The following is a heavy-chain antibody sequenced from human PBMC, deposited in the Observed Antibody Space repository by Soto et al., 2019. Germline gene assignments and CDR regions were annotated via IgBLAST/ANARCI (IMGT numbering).Heavy chain of an antibody. J-gene: IGHJ3*02. V-gene: IGHV5-51*01. CDR2: IYPGDSGT. CDR1: GYNFNRYW. D-gene: IGHD6-13*01. CDR3: ERSLVNGTYEAFDI. Sequence: PGESLKISCKGSGYNFNRYWIGWVRQMPGKGLEWMGVIYPGDSGTRYSPSLQGQVTISADKSSSAAYLQWSSLQASDTATYYCERSLVNGTYEAFDIWGQGTMVTVSS.